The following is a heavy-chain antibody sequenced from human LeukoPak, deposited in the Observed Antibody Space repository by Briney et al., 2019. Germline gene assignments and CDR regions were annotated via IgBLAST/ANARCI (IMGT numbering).Heavy chain of an antibody. CDR3: AREPSNTSGWDIWFDF. CDR1: GYTFKNYG. J-gene: IGHJ5*01. CDR2: SNTYNGDT. Sequence: ASVKVSCKASGYTFKNYGISWVRQSPGQGLEWMGGSNTYNGDTKNAQKVQGRLTLTADASTSTAYLELRGLRSDDTTVYYCAREPSNTSGWDIWFDFWGQGTLVTVSS. V-gene: IGHV1-18*04. D-gene: IGHD6-19*01.